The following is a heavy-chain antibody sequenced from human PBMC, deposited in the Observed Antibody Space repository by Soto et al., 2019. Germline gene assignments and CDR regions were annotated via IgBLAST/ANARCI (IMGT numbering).Heavy chain of an antibody. V-gene: IGHV6-1*01. J-gene: IGHJ6*02. Sequence: SQTLSLTCVCSGDTVSSNSVAWNWVRQSPSRGLEWLGRTYYRCRWYSDYAVSVRSRIDINADTSKNQVSLQLNSVSPEDTAVYYCARSEEDSDYYYYGMDVWGQGTTVTVSS. CDR3: ARSEEDSDYYYYGMDV. CDR2: TYYRCRWYS. D-gene: IGHD2-15*01. CDR1: GDTVSSNSVA.